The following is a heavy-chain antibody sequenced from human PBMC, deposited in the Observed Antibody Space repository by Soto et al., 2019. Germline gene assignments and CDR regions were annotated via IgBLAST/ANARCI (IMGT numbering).Heavy chain of an antibody. CDR1: GFTFSSHW. J-gene: IGHJ4*02. CDR3: AGDMSTMPDY. D-gene: IGHD5-12*01. V-gene: IGHV3-74*01. CDR2: TNTDGSFT. Sequence: EVQLVESGGGSVQPGGSLRLSCVASGFTFSSHWIYWVRQAPGKGLVWVSRTNTDGSFTSYADSVKGRFTISRDNAKNTLYLQMNSLRADDTAVYYCAGDMSTMPDYWGQGTLVTVSS.